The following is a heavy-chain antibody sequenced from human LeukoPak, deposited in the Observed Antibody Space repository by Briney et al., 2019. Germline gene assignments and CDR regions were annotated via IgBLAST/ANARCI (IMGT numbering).Heavy chain of an antibody. CDR3: ATNVDSSAG. CDR2: TSSSSSTK. D-gene: IGHD6-6*01. CDR1: GFTFSSYS. J-gene: IGHJ4*02. V-gene: IGHV3-48*04. Sequence: PARSLTLSGAGAGFTFSSYSMNWVRQAPGKGLEWVSYTSSSSSTKYYADSVKGPITIPRHTAKHSMYLQMTSTSAAAPGVYYWATNVDSSAGWGQGTLVTVSS.